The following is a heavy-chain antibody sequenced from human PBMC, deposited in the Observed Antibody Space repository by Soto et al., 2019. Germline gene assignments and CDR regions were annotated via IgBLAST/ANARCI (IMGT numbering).Heavy chain of an antibody. D-gene: IGHD3-10*01. J-gene: IGHJ6*01. Sequence: QVQLVESGGGVVQPGRSLRLSCAASGFTFSSYGMHWVRQAPGKGLEWVAVIWYDGSNKYYADSVKGRFTISRDNSKNTLYLQMNSLRAEDTAVYYCARGGITMVRGARAVYYYYGMDVW. V-gene: IGHV3-33*01. CDR3: ARGGITMVRGARAVYYYYGMDV. CDR2: IWYDGSNK. CDR1: GFTFSSYG.